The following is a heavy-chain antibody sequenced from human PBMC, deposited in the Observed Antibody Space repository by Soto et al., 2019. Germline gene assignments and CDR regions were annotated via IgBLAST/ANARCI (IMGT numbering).Heavy chain of an antibody. J-gene: IGHJ4*02. V-gene: IGHV1-2*02. D-gene: IGHD3-9*01. CDR1: GYTFTGYY. CDR3: ARDQERYFDWSPQQLVIPIFDY. CDR2: NNPNSGGT. Sequence: GASVKVSCKASGYTFTGYYIHWVRQAPGQGLGWMGWNNPNSGGTNFAQKFQDRITMTRDKSISTAYMELSSLRSDDTAVYFCARDQERYFDWSPQQLVIPIFDYWGQGTLVTVSS.